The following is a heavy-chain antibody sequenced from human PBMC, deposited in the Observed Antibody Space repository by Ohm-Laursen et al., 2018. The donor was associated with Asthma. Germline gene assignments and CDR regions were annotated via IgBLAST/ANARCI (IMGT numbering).Heavy chain of an antibody. CDR2: IKQDASEK. CDR1: GFTFSSYW. CDR3: ARDDRTILTMIVVVNKDLGYYGMDV. V-gene: IGHV3-7*03. J-gene: IGHJ6*02. Sequence: SLRLSCTASGFTFSSYWMSWVRQAPGKGLEWVANIKQDASEKYYLDSVRGRFTTSRGNAKNSLYLQLNSLRSDDTALYYCARDDRTILTMIVVVNKDLGYYGMDVWGQGTTVTVSS. D-gene: IGHD3-22*01.